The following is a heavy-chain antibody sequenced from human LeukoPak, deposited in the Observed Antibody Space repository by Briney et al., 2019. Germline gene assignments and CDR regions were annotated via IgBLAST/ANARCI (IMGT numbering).Heavy chain of an antibody. CDR3: AREFSNDYGDGGWFDP. CDR1: GYSISSGYY. D-gene: IGHD4-17*01. Sequence: SETLSLTCTVSGYSISSGYYWSWIRQPPGKGLEWIGYIYYSGSTNYNPSLKSRVTISVDTSKNQFSLKLSSVTAADTAVYYCAREFSNDYGDGGWFDPWGQGTLVTASS. CDR2: IYYSGST. J-gene: IGHJ5*02. V-gene: IGHV4-61*01.